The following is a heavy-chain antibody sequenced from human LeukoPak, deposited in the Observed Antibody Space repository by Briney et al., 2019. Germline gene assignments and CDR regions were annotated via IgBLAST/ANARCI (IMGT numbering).Heavy chain of an antibody. Sequence: ASVKVSCKASGYTFTDYYMHWVRQAPGQGLEWMGIMNPSGGTTIYAQKFLGRVTMTTDTSTTTVYMELSSLRSEDTAVYYCAREGYCSGGTCYSTMNWFDPWGRGTLVTVSS. CDR2: MNPSGGTT. J-gene: IGHJ5*02. CDR1: GYTFTDYY. CDR3: AREGYCSGGTCYSTMNWFDP. V-gene: IGHV1-46*01. D-gene: IGHD2-15*01.